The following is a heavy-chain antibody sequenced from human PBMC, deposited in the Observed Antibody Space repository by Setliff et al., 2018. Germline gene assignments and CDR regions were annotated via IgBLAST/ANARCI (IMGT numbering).Heavy chain of an antibody. J-gene: IGHJ4*02. V-gene: IGHV3-64*02. Sequence: LRLSCAASGFTFSSSAMHWVRQAPGKGLQYVSAISSDGVRTYYVDSVKGRFTISRDNYKNTLNLQMGSLRAEDMAIYYCATWNGRSSDYWGQGTLVTVSS. CDR1: GFTFSSSA. CDR2: ISSDGVRT. CDR3: ATWNGRSSDY. D-gene: IGHD1-26*01.